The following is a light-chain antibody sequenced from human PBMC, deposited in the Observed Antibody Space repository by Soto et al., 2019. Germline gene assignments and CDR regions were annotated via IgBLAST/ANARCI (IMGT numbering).Light chain of an antibody. Sequence: PGERVTLSCRSSHSVPTNYLAWYQQKPGQSPRLLIYDASNRATGIPARFSGSGSGTDFTITISSLEPEDFAVSYCQQRSNWPLTFGGGTKVDIK. V-gene: IGKV3-11*01. CDR2: DAS. CDR1: HSVPTNY. CDR3: QQRSNWPLT. J-gene: IGKJ4*01.